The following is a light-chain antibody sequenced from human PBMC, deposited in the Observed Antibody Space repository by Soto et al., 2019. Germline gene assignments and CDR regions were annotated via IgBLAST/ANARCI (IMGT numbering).Light chain of an antibody. J-gene: IGKJ1*01. CDR1: QSTSSY. Sequence: DIHMTQSPSSLSASVGYRFTITCRASQSTSSYFAWYQQKPGKAPKLLIYQASSLENGVPSRLSGSGSGTEFSLTISSLQPDDSATYYCQQYSSHSTFGQGTKVDIK. CDR2: QAS. CDR3: QQYSSHST. V-gene: IGKV1-5*03.